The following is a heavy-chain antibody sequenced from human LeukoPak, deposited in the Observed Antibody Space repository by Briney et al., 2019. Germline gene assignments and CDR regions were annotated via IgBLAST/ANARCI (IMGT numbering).Heavy chain of an antibody. CDR1: GYTFTGYY. V-gene: IGHV1-2*02. CDR2: INPNSGGT. D-gene: IGHD3-22*01. Sequence: EASVKVSCKASGYTFTGYYMHWVRQAPGQGLEWMGWINPNSGGTNYAQKFQGRVTMTRDTSISTAYMELSRLRSDDTAVYYCARGFYDSSGYNYYYYYYMDVWGKGTTVTISS. J-gene: IGHJ6*03. CDR3: ARGFYDSSGYNYYYYYYMDV.